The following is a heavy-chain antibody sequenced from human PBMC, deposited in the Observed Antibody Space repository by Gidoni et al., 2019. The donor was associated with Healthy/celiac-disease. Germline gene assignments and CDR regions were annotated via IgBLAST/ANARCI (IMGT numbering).Heavy chain of an antibody. Sequence: EVQLLESGGGLVQPGGSLRLFCAASGFTFSSYAMSWVRQAPGKGLEWFSAISGSGGSTYYADSVKGRFTISRDNSKNMLYLQMNSLRAEDTAVYYCAKAGGDGDLPLFDYWGQGTLVTVSS. CDR2: ISGSGGST. CDR1: GFTFSSYA. D-gene: IGHD4-17*01. CDR3: AKAGGDGDLPLFDY. J-gene: IGHJ4*02. V-gene: IGHV3-23*01.